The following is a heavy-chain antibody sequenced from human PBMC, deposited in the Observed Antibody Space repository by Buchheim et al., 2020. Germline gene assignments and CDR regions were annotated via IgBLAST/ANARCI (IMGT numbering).Heavy chain of an antibody. CDR1: GFTFSSYG. D-gene: IGHD3-3*01. CDR2: IWYDGSNK. Sequence: VQLVESGGGLVQLGGSLRLSCATSGFTFSSYGMHWVRQAPGKGLEWVAVIWYDGSNKYYADSVKGRFTISRDNSKNTLYLQMNSLRAEDTAVYYCAKCKTYYDFWSGLNVWGKGTT. J-gene: IGHJ6*03. CDR3: AKCKTYYDFWSGLNV. V-gene: IGHV3-30*02.